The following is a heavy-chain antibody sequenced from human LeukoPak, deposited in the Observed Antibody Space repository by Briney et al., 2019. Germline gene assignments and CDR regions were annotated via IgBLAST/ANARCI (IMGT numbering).Heavy chain of an antibody. Sequence: GGSLRLSCAASGFTFSSYSMIWVRQAPGKGLEWVSYISTGSSTIYYADSVKGRLTISRDNAKNSLYLQMNSLRDEDTAVYYCARVPYSTGAFDYWGQGTLVTVSS. CDR3: ARVPYSTGAFDY. CDR1: GFTFSSYS. V-gene: IGHV3-48*02. CDR2: ISTGSSTI. D-gene: IGHD6-19*01. J-gene: IGHJ4*02.